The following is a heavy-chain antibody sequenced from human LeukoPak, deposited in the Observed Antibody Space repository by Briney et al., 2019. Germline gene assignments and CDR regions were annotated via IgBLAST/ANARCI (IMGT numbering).Heavy chain of an antibody. J-gene: IGHJ6*04. Sequence: GGSLRLSCAASGFTFSSYEMNWVRQAPGKGLEWVSYISSSGSTIYYADSVKGRFTISRDNAKNSLYLQMNSLRAEDTAVYYCARDGTPSYTSGWVYMDAWGKGTTVTISS. D-gene: IGHD6-19*01. V-gene: IGHV3-48*03. CDR1: GFTFSSYE. CDR2: ISSSGSTI. CDR3: ARDGTPSYTSGWVYMDA.